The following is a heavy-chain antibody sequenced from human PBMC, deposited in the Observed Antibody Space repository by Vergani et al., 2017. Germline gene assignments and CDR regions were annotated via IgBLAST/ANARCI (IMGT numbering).Heavy chain of an antibody. CDR3: ASHNQSDIVVVPAAGEFDY. V-gene: IGHV4-34*01. Sequence: QVQLQQWGAGLLKPSETLSLTCAVYGGSFSGYYWSWIRQPPGTGLEWIGEINHSGSTNNNPSLKSRVTISVDTSKNQFSLKLSSVTAADTAVYYCASHNQSDIVVVPAAGEFDYWGQGTLVTVSS. CDR1: GGSFSGYY. CDR2: INHSGST. D-gene: IGHD2-2*01. J-gene: IGHJ4*02.